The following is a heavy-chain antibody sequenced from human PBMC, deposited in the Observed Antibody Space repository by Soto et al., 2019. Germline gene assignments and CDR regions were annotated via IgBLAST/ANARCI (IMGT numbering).Heavy chain of an antibody. CDR3: ARGGGPYVWFNEF. J-gene: IGHJ4*02. CDR1: GVLFSSFA. Sequence: SVKVSCKDSGVLFSSFAISWVRQAPGQGLEWMGGIIPVFGTTNYAQKFQGRVTITADESTNTAYMELSSLTSDDTAMYYCARGGGPYVWFNEFWGQGTQVTVSS. CDR2: IIPVFGTT. V-gene: IGHV1-69*13. D-gene: IGHD3-16*01.